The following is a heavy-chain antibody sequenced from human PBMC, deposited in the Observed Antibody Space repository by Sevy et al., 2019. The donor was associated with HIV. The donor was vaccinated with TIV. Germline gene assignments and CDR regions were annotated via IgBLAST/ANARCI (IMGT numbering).Heavy chain of an antibody. CDR3: TRVGSLWYFDL. D-gene: IGHD3-10*01. CDR1: GFTFSDHY. J-gene: IGHJ2*01. Sequence: GGSLRLSCAASGFTFSDHYMDWVRQAPGKGLEWGGRVRKKVNSYTTEYAASVKDRFTISRDDSQNSLYLQMNSLKTEDTAVYYCTRVGSLWYFDLWGRGTLVTVSS. V-gene: IGHV3-72*01. CDR2: VRKKVNSYTT.